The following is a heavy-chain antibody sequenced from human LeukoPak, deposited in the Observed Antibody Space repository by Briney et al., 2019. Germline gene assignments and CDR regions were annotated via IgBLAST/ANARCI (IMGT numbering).Heavy chain of an antibody. V-gene: IGHV1-46*01. CDR3: ARVRIAAALDY. D-gene: IGHD6-13*01. CDR2: INPSGGST. CDR1: GYTFTSCY. J-gene: IGHJ4*02. Sequence: ASVKVSCKASGYTFTSCYMHWVRQAPGQGLEWMGIINPSGGSTSYAQKFQGRVTMTRDTSTSTVYMELSSLRSEDTAVYYCARVRIAAALDYWGQGTLVTVSS.